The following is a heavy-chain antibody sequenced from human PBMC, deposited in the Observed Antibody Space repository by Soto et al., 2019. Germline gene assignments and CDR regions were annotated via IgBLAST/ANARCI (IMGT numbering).Heavy chain of an antibody. D-gene: IGHD6-25*01. J-gene: IGHJ4*02. V-gene: IGHV4-4*07. CDR3: ARGEAAPEV. Sequence: PSETLFLTCTVSGGSINSYYWSWLRQPAGKRLEWIGRIYTDGGTNYNPSLKSRVTISVDTSKNQFSLKLSSVTAADTAVYYCARGEAAPEVWGQGTLVTVSS. CDR1: GGSINSYY. CDR2: IYTDGGT.